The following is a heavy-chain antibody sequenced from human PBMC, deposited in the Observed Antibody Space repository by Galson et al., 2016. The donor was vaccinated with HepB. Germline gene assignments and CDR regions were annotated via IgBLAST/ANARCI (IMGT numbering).Heavy chain of an antibody. CDR2: IYSTGST. D-gene: IGHD3-3*01. J-gene: IGHJ4*02. CDR1: GGYISDYY. Sequence: SETLSLTCSVSGGYISDYYWSWIRQPPGKGLEWIGYIYSTGSTNYNPSLLSRVTISVDTSRNRFSLKLNSVTPADTAVYYCARALPRVVFDYWGRGILVTVSS. CDR3: ARALPRVVFDY. V-gene: IGHV4-59*01.